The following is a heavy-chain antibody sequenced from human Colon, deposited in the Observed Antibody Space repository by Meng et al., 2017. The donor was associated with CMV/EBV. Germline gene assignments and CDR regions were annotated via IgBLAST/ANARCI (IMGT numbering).Heavy chain of an antibody. J-gene: IGHJ4*02. V-gene: IGHV3-7*04. CDR2: INQARSQQ. Sequence: EVQLLVSGGGLVEPGGSLRLSCAASGFTFRSYWMSWVRQAPGKGLEWVANINQARSQQYYVDSVKGRFTISRDNAQNSVYLQMDSLRAEDTAVYYCARHYTSGWSIDYWGQGTLVTVYS. D-gene: IGHD6-19*01. CDR1: GFTFRSYW. CDR3: ARHYTSGWSIDY.